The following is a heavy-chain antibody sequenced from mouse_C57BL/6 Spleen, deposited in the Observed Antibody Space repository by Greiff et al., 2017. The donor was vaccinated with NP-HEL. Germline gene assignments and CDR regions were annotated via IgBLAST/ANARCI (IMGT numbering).Heavy chain of an antibody. CDR1: GYSFTGYY. CDR3: ARLTGYYYAMDY. D-gene: IGHD4-1*01. V-gene: IGHV1-42*01. CDR2: INPSTGGT. J-gene: IGHJ4*01. Sequence: VQLQQSGPELVKPGASVKISCKASGYSFTGYYMNWVKQSPEKSLEWIGEINPSTGGTTYNQKFKAKATLTVDKSSSTAYMQLKSLTSEDSAVYYCARLTGYYYAMDYWGQGTSVTVSS.